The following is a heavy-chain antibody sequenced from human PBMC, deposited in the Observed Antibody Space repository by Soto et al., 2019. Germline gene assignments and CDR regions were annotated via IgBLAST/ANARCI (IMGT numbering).Heavy chain of an antibody. CDR3: ARGGYGDYGSEYFQH. J-gene: IGHJ1*01. V-gene: IGHV3-7*01. CDR2: IKQDGSEK. D-gene: IGHD4-17*01. Sequence: GGSLRLSCAASGFTFSSYWMSWVRQAPGKGLEWVANIKQDGSEKYYVDSVKGRFTISRDNAKNSLYLQMNSLRAEDTAVYYCARGGYGDYGSEYFQHWGQGTLVTVSS. CDR1: GFTFSSYW.